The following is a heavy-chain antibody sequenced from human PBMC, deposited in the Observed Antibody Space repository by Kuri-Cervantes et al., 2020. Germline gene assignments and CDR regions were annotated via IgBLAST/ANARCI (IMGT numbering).Heavy chain of an antibody. CDR1: GFSFRNYG. D-gene: IGHD3-3*01. Sequence: GESLKISCAASGFSFRNYGIHWVRQAPGKGLEWVAVISYDGVNKYYADSVKGRFTISRDNSKNTLYLQMNSLRAEDTAVYFCARLRDFWSGYYSPAGDYWGQGTLVTVSS. CDR3: ARLRDFWSGYYSPAGDY. J-gene: IGHJ4*02. CDR2: ISYDGVNK. V-gene: IGHV3-30*03.